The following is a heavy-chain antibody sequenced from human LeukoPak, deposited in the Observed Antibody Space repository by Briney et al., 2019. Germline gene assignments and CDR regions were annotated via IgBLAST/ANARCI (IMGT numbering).Heavy chain of an antibody. CDR2: TGWNRGSI. J-gene: IGHJ4*02. D-gene: IGHD5-18*01. CDR3: AKDGEYSYGYAIFDY. Sequence: GTYQRLYCAATGFTFDVYAMDSARQPPGKGLEWVSGTGWNRGSIGSADSRKGRFTISRDNAKNSLYLQMNSLRAEDTALYYCAKDGEYSYGYAIFDYWGQGTLVTVSS. V-gene: IGHV3-9*01. CDR1: GFTFDVYA.